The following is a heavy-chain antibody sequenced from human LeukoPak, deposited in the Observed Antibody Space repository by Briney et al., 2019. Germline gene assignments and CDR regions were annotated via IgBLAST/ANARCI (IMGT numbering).Heavy chain of an antibody. D-gene: IGHD3-22*01. V-gene: IGHV3-23*01. CDR3: AKDTTDSSGIDY. CDR2: ISGSGGST. J-gene: IGHJ4*02. CDR1: GFTFGSYG. Sequence: GGSLRLSCAVSGFTFGSYGMSWVRQAPGKGLEWVSAISGSGGSTYYADSVKGRFTISRDNSKNTLYLQMNSLRAEDTAVYYCAKDTTDSSGIDYWGQGTLVTVSS.